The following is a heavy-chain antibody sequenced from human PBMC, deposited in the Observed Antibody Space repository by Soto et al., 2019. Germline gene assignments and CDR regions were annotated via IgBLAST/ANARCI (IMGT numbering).Heavy chain of an antibody. CDR2: IYYRGST. CDR1: GGSISSYY. CDR3: AIVWVYAFDS. D-gene: IGHD2-8*01. J-gene: IGHJ4*02. V-gene: IGHV4-59*01. Sequence: QVQLQESGPGLVKPSETLSLTCTVSGGSISSYYWSWIRQPPGKGLEWIGYIYYRGSTNYNPSLKSRFTISVDTSKNQFSLKLSSVTAADTALYYCAIVWVYAFDSWGQGTLVTVSS.